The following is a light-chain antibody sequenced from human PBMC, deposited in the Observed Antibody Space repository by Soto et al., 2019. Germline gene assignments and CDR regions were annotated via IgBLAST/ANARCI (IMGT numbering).Light chain of an antibody. J-gene: IGLJ1*01. CDR3: TSYTTSGTYV. CDR1: SSDIGAYIH. V-gene: IGLV2-14*03. CDR2: DVS. Sequence: QSVLTQPASVSGSPGQSIAVSCSGTSSDIGAYIHVSCYQQHPGKAPKLMIYDVSNRPSGVSDRFSGSKSGNTASLTISGLQAEDEADYYCTSYTTSGTYVFGAGTNLTVL.